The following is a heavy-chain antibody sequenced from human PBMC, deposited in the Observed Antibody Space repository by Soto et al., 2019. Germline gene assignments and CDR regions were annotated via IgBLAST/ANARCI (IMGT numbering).Heavy chain of an antibody. V-gene: IGHV3-74*01. J-gene: IGHJ3*01. CDR1: GFTFSYYW. D-gene: IGHD1-26*01. CDR2: IHSDGSST. CDR3: ARVDRGAFDL. Sequence: EVQLLESGGGLVQPGESLRLSCAASGFTFSYYWMHWVRQAPGMGLVWVSRIHSDGSSTTYADSVKGRFTISRDNARNPLYLQMNSLRAEDTAVYYCARVDRGAFDLWGQGTVLTVYS.